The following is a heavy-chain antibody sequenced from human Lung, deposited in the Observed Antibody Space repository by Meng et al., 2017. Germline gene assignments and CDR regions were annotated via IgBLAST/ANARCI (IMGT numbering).Heavy chain of an antibody. CDR1: IGSISSDSY. D-gene: IGHD3-9*01. Sequence: QVQLQESGPGLVTPSQTLSLTCTVSIGSISSDSYWGWIRQPPGKHLEWIGYIYSSGNAYYNPSLKSRVTITVDTSKNQFSLKVNSVTAADTAVYFCARGPLRGLTLTGYYDSWGQGRLVTVSS. CDR3: ARGPLRGLTLTGYYDS. J-gene: IGHJ4*02. V-gene: IGHV4-30-4*08. CDR2: IYSSGNA.